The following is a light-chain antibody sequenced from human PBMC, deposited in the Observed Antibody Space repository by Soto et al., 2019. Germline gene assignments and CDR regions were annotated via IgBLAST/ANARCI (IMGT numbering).Light chain of an antibody. CDR3: CSSAPESTYV. CDR2: KGT. Sequence: QSALTQPASVSGSPGQSITISCTGTDSDVGGYNYVSWYQQHPGKAPKLMIYKGTQRPSGVSNRFSGSTSGNAASLTISGLQAGDEADYFCCSSAPESTYVFGTGTKLTVL. J-gene: IGLJ1*01. CDR1: DSDVGGYNY. V-gene: IGLV2-23*01.